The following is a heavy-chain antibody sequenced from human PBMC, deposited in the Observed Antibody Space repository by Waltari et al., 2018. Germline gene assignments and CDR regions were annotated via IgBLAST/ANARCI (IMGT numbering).Heavy chain of an antibody. D-gene: IGHD2-21*01. J-gene: IGHJ4*02. CDR2: IKQDATEI. V-gene: IGHV3-7*01. Sequence: EVQLVESGGGLVQPGGSLRLSCASSGFIFSAYWMSWVRQAPGKGLEWVANIKQDATEIYYVDSVRGRFTISRDNTRNSVYLQMNSLTTEDTGLYYCARDAFYGGDHDHWGQGTLVTVSS. CDR1: GFIFSAYW. CDR3: ARDAFYGGDHDH.